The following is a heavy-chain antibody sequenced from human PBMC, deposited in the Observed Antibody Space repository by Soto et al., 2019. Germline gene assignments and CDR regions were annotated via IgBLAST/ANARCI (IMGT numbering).Heavy chain of an antibody. CDR1: GGTFSSFT. Sequence: QVQLVQSGAEVKKPGSSVKVSCKASGGTFSSFTLNWVRQAPGQGLEWMGRIIPMLEMANYAQKFQGRVTITAGKSTSTTYMELSSLRSEDTAVYYRARGGSGREWRISSRGLGVWGQGTTVTVAS. D-gene: IGHD3-10*01. J-gene: IGHJ6*02. CDR2: IIPMLEMA. CDR3: ARGGSGREWRISSRGLGV. V-gene: IGHV1-69*02.